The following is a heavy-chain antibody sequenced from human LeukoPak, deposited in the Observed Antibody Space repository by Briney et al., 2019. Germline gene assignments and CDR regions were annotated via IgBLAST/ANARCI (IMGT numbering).Heavy chain of an antibody. V-gene: IGHV1-8*01. CDR3: ARRGLVAGIYDLVYGFDI. CDR2: VNPDTGNT. Sequence: ASVKVSRKASGYTFTNYAMNWVRQAPGQGPEWMGWVNPDTGNTGFAQKFQGRVTITQNNSVMTVYMELSSLTSEDTAVYYCARRGLVAGIYDLVYGFDIWGQGTMVTVSS. J-gene: IGHJ3*02. D-gene: IGHD3/OR15-3a*01. CDR1: GYTFTNYA.